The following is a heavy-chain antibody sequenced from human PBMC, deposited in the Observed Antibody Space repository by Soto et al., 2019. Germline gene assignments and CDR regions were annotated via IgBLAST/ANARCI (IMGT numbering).Heavy chain of an antibody. D-gene: IGHD6-19*01. CDR3: ASSGDSAGWGIDF. Sequence: EVQLVESGGGLVQPGGSLRLSCAASGFSFSSYSMNWVRQAPGKGLEWVSYINWDSKTVYYAESVKGRFSISRDNAKKSLSLQMNSLRDEDTALYYCASSGDSAGWGIDFWGQGTLVTVSS. CDR2: INWDSKTV. V-gene: IGHV3-48*02. J-gene: IGHJ4*02. CDR1: GFSFSSYS.